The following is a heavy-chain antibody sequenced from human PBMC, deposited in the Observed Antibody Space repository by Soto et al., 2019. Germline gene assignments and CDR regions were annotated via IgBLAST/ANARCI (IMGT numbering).Heavy chain of an antibody. J-gene: IGHJ4*02. CDR1: GGTFSSYA. CDR3: ARDYGDYEGFGGY. V-gene: IGHV1-69*01. CDR2: IIPIFGTA. D-gene: IGHD4-17*01. Sequence: QVQLVQSGAEVKKPGSSVKVSCKASGGTFSSYAISWVRQAPGQGLEWMGGIIPIFGTANYAQKFQGRVTITADESTSTGFMELRRLRSEDTAVYYCARDYGDYEGFGGYWGQGTLVTVSS.